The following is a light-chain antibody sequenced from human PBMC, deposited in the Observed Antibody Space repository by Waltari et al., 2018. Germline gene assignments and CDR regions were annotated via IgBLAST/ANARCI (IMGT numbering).Light chain of an antibody. Sequence: QSVLTQSPSASAAPGQRVTISCSGSSSNIGSTHVYWYQHVPGTAPNLLIYRNNQRPSGVPDRFSGSKSGTSTSLAVSGLRSEDEADYYCAAWDDTLSGVVFGGGTKLTVL. CDR2: RNN. J-gene: IGLJ2*01. V-gene: IGLV1-47*01. CDR3: AAWDDTLSGVV. CDR1: SSNIGSTH.